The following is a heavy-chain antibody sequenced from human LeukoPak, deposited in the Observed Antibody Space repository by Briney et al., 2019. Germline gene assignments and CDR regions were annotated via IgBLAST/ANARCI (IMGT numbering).Heavy chain of an antibody. CDR1: GYTFTSYH. V-gene: IGHV1-46*01. CDR3: ARDRPPNYFDD. Sequence: ASVKVSCKASGYTFTSYHIHWVRQAPGQGLEWMGVINPSGVSTRYAQSFQGRLMMTRDTSTRTVYMEVTSLRSEDTAVYYCARDRPPNYFDDWGQGTLVTVSS. CDR2: INPSGVST. J-gene: IGHJ4*02.